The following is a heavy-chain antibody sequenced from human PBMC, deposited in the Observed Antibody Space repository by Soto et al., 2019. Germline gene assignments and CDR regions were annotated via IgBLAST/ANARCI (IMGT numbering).Heavy chain of an antibody. Sequence: QVQLVQSGAEVKKPGSSVKVSCKASGGTFSSYGISWVRQAPGQGLEWMGGIIPNFGTANYAQKFQGRVTITADESTSTAYMELSSLRSEDTAVYYCARESRYCSGGSCYFLPGIDYWGQGTLVTVSS. V-gene: IGHV1-69*12. CDR3: ARESRYCSGGSCYFLPGIDY. D-gene: IGHD2-15*01. J-gene: IGHJ4*02. CDR2: IIPNFGTA. CDR1: GGTFSSYG.